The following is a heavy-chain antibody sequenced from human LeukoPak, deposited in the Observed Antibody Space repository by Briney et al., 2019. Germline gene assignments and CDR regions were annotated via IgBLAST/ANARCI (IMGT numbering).Heavy chain of an antibody. CDR1: GFTFNSYS. CDR2: ISGSGGST. Sequence: GGSLRLSCAASGFTFNSYSMNWVRQAPGKGLEWVSAISGSGGSTYYADSVKGRFTISRDNSKNTLYLQMNSLRAEDTAVYYCAKDRKSGNFDYWGQGTLVTVSS. V-gene: IGHV3-23*01. D-gene: IGHD1-14*01. CDR3: AKDRKSGNFDY. J-gene: IGHJ4*02.